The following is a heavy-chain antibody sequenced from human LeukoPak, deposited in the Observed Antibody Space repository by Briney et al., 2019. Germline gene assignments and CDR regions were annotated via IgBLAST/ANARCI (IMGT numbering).Heavy chain of an antibody. CDR1: GYTLTELS. Sequence: ASVKVSCKVSGYTLTELSMHWVRQAPGKGLEWMGWINPNSGGTNYAQKFQGRVTMTRGTSISTAYMELSRLRSDDTAVYYCARDGALHYYDSSGYQISKVFDPWGQGTLVTVSS. D-gene: IGHD3-22*01. V-gene: IGHV1-2*02. CDR3: ARDGALHYYDSSGYQISKVFDP. J-gene: IGHJ5*02. CDR2: INPNSGGT.